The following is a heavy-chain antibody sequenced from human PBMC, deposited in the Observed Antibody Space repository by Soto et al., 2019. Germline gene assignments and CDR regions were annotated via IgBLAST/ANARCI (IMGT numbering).Heavy chain of an antibody. V-gene: IGHV4-39*01. D-gene: IGHD1-26*01. Sequence: SETLSLTCSVSGGSISSSSYYWGWIRQPPGKGLEWIGTIYYSGSTYYNPSLKSRATISVDTSKNQFSLKLSSVTAADTAVYYCARQVGGAFDYWGQGTLVTVSS. CDR1: GGSISSSSYY. J-gene: IGHJ4*02. CDR3: ARQVGGAFDY. CDR2: IYYSGST.